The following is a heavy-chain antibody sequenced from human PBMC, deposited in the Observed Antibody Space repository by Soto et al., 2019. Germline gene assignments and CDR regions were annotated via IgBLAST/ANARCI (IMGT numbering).Heavy chain of an antibody. V-gene: IGHV1-69*13. CDR2: IIPIFGTA. CDR3: ARDASYKLGPYYYCSMDV. D-gene: IGHD1-26*01. Sequence: SVKVSCKASGGTFSSYAISWVRQAPGQGLEWMGGIIPIFGTANYAQKFQGRVTITADESTSTAYMELSSLRSEDTAVYYCARDASYKLGPYYYCSMDVWGQGTKVTVSS. J-gene: IGHJ6*02. CDR1: GGTFSSYA.